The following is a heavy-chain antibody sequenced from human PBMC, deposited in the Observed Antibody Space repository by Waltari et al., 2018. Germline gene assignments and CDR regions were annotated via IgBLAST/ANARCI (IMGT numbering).Heavy chain of an antibody. J-gene: IGHJ4*02. Sequence: EVQLVESGGGLVQPGGSLRLSCAASGFTFSSYSMNWVRQAPGKGLEWVSYISSSSSTIYYADSVKGRFTISRDNAKNSLYLQMNSLKTEDTAVYYCTTDSSFDYWGQGTLVTVSS. D-gene: IGHD2-15*01. CDR1: GFTFSSYS. V-gene: IGHV3-48*01. CDR3: TTDSSFDY. CDR2: ISSSSSTI.